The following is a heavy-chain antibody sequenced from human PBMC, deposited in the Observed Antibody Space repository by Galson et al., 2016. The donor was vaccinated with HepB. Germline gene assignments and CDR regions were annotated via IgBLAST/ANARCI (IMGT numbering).Heavy chain of an antibody. CDR3: ARGLHLGEF. D-gene: IGHD3-16*01. CDR2: ISGYNGKT. V-gene: IGHV1-18*01. CDR1: GYTFASYG. J-gene: IGHJ3*01. Sequence: SVKVSCKASGYTFASYGINWVRQAPGQGLEWMGWISGYNGKTKYAQKFQGRVTMTTDTSTSTAYMELRSLRSDDTAVYYCARGLHLGEFWGQGTMVTVSS.